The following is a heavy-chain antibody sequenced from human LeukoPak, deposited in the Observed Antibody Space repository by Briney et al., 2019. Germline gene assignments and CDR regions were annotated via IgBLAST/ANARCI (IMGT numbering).Heavy chain of an antibody. CDR1: GVTLSDHH. V-gene: IGHV3-72*01. J-gene: IGHJ3*02. Sequence: GGSLRLSCAASGVTLSDHHMDWVRQAPGKGLEWVGRTRDKARGYTTEYAASVKGRFTISRDDSKTLVYLQMGSLRTEDTAVYFCARDGAEGDNSAFDMWGQGTVVTVSS. D-gene: IGHD3-22*01. CDR3: ARDGAEGDNSAFDM. CDR2: TRDKARGYTT.